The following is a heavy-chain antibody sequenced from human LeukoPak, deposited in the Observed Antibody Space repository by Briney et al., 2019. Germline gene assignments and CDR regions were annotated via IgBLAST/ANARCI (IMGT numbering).Heavy chain of an antibody. J-gene: IGHJ3*02. CDR3: AREETNWGDAFDI. D-gene: IGHD7-27*01. CDR2: INPNSGGT. Sequence: ASVKVSCEASGYTFTGYYMHWVRQAPGQGLEWMGWINPNSGGTSYAQKFQGRVTMTRDTSISTAYMELSRLKSDDTAVYFCAREETNWGDAFDIWGQGTMVTVSS. CDR1: GYTFTGYY. V-gene: IGHV1-2*02.